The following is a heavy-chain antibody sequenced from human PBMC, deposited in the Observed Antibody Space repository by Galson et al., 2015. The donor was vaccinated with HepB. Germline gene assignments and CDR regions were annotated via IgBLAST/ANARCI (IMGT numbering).Heavy chain of an antibody. CDR3: AKREARNSGPFDL. J-gene: IGHJ4*02. CDR1: GFTFSSYG. CDR2: ITYDGSDQ. D-gene: IGHD6-19*01. V-gene: IGHV3-30*18. Sequence: SLRLSCAASGFTFSSYGMHWVRQAPGKGLEWVTYITYDGSDQNYARSVKGRFTISRDNSKSMLYLQVDSLRAGDTAVYHCAKREARNSGPFDLWGQGALVTVSS.